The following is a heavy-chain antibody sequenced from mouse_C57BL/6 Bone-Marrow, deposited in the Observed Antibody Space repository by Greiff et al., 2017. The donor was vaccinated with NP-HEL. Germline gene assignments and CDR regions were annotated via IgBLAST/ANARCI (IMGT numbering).Heavy chain of an antibody. CDR3: VLYYYGSSPYWYFDV. V-gene: IGHV1-75*01. D-gene: IGHD1-1*01. CDR1: GYTFTDYY. J-gene: IGHJ1*03. Sequence: VHLVESGPELVKPGASVKISCKASGYTFTDYYINWVKQRPGQGLEWIGWIFPGSGSTYYNEKFKGKAPLTVDKSSSTAYMLLSSLTSEDSAVYFCVLYYYGSSPYWYFDVWGTGTTVTVSS. CDR2: IFPGSGST.